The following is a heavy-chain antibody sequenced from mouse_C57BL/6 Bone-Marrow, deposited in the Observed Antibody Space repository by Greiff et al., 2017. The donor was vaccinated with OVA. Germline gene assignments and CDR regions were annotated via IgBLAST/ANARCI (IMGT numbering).Heavy chain of an antibody. J-gene: IGHJ2*01. V-gene: IGHV5-17*01. D-gene: IGHD1-1*01. CDR3: ARNYYYGSSPYYFDY. CDR1: GFTFSDYG. CDR2: ISSGSSTI. Sequence: EVQVVESGGGLVKPGGSLTLSCAASGFTFSDYGMHWVRQAPEKGLEWVAYISSGSSTIYYADTVKGRFTISRDNAKNTLFLQMTSLRSEDTAMYYCARNYYYGSSPYYFDYWGQGTTLTVSS.